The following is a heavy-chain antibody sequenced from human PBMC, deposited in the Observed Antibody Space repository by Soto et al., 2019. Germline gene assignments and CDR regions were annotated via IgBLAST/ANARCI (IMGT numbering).Heavy chain of an antibody. Sequence: GASVKVSCKASGGTFSSYTISWVRQAPGQGLEWMGRIIPILGIANYAQKFQGRVTITADKSTSTAYMELSSLRSEDTAVYYCATGRYCSGGSCQGEFDYWGQGTLVTVSS. V-gene: IGHV1-69*02. J-gene: IGHJ4*02. D-gene: IGHD2-15*01. CDR2: IIPILGIA. CDR3: ATGRYCSGGSCQGEFDY. CDR1: GGTFSSYT.